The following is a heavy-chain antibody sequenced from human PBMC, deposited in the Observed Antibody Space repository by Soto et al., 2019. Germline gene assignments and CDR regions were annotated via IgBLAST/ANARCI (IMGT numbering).Heavy chain of an antibody. CDR2: IYYSGST. CDR3: ARDSNYYYYGMDV. Sequence: NPSETLSLTCTVSGGSISSGGYYWSRIRQHPGKGLEWIGYIYYSGSTYYNPSLKSRVTISVDTSKNQFSLKLSSVTAADTAVYYCARDSNYYYYGMDVWGQGTTVTVSS. V-gene: IGHV4-31*03. J-gene: IGHJ6*02. D-gene: IGHD2-2*01. CDR1: GGSISSGGYY.